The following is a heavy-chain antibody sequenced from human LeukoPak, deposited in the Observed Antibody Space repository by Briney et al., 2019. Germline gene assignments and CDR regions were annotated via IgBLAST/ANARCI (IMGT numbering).Heavy chain of an antibody. V-gene: IGHV3-9*01. J-gene: IGHJ4*02. Sequence: GGSLRLSCAASGFTFDDYAMHWVRQAPGKGLEWVSGISWNSGSIGYADSVKGRFTISRDNAKNSLYLQMNSLRAEDTALYYCARSVGGTFDYWGQGTLVTVSS. CDR3: ARSVGGTFDY. D-gene: IGHD3-16*01. CDR1: GFTFDDYA. CDR2: ISWNSGSI.